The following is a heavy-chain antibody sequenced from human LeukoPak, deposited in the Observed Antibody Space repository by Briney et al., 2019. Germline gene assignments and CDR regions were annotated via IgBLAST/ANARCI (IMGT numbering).Heavy chain of an antibody. CDR3: ARGLGHDSSGYQYDY. CDR2: ISGSGGST. V-gene: IGHV3-23*01. D-gene: IGHD3-22*01. CDR1: EFTFSSYG. J-gene: IGHJ4*02. Sequence: PGGCLRLSCAASEFTFSSYGMSWVRQAPGKGLEWVSSISGSGGSTQYADSVQGRFAISRDNAKNSLYLQMNSLRAEDTAVYYCARGLGHDSSGYQYDYWGQGTLVTVSS.